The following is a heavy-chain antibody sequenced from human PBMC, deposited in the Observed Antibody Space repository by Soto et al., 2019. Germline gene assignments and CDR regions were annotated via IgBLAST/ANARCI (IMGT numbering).Heavy chain of an antibody. D-gene: IGHD1-7*01. Sequence: VASVKVSCKASGYTFTSYGISWVRQAPGQGLEWMGGIIPIFGTANYAQKFQGRVTITADESTSTAYMELSSLRSEDTAVYYCARRSAETTRGYYYYYGMDAWGQGTAVPVSS. J-gene: IGHJ6*02. V-gene: IGHV1-69*13. CDR2: IIPIFGTA. CDR1: GYTFTSYG. CDR3: ARRSAETTRGYYYYYGMDA.